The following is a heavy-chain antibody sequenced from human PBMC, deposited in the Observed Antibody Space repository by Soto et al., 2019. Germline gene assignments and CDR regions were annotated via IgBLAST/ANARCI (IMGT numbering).Heavy chain of an antibody. D-gene: IGHD6-6*01. Sequence: QVQLVQSGAEVKKPGSSVKVSCKASGGTFSSYAISWVRQAPGQGLEWMGGIIPIFGTANYAQKFQGRVTITADESTRTAYMELSSLRSEDTAVYYCARVRPIAARPAGGGFDIWGQGTMVTVSS. V-gene: IGHV1-69*01. J-gene: IGHJ3*02. CDR1: GGTFSSYA. CDR3: ARVRPIAARPAGGGFDI. CDR2: IIPIFGTA.